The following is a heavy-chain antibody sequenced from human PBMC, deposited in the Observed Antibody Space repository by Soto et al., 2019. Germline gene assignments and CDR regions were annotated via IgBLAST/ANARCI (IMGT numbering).Heavy chain of an antibody. CDR2: TWYDGSNK. CDR1: GFTFETYA. J-gene: IGHJ6*02. V-gene: IGHV3-33*01. D-gene: IGHD3-16*01. CDR3: AGGVGGRTFSYHDIVV. Sequence: QVHLVESGGGVVQPGRSLRVSCVASGFTFETYALHWVRQAPGKGLEWVASTWYDGSNKYYGDSVRGRYTISRDNSRYCLYRQLNSLSREDRAAYYSAGGVGGRTFSYHDIVVWGHG.